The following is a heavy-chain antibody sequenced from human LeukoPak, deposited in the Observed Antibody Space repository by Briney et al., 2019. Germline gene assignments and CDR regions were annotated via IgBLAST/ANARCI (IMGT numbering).Heavy chain of an antibody. Sequence: ASVKVSCKASGYTFTSYGISWVRQAPGQGLEWMGWINTNTGNPTYAQGFTGRYVSSLDTSVSTAYLQISGLTADDTAVYFCGRDPRLGIRGYTYGYIDYWGQGTLVTVSS. D-gene: IGHD5-18*01. CDR3: GRDPRLGIRGYTYGYIDY. CDR1: GYTFTSYG. CDR2: INTNTGNP. J-gene: IGHJ4*02. V-gene: IGHV7-4-1*02.